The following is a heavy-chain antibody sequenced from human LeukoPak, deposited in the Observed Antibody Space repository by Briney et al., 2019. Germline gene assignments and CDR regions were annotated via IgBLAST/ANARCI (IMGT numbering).Heavy chain of an antibody. D-gene: IGHD5-12*01. V-gene: IGHV5-51*01. Sequence: GGSLQISCKGSGYNFTSYWIGWVRQMPGKGLEGMGIIYPGDSDTRYSPPFQGQVTISADKSISTAYLQWSSLKASDTAMYYCVRQVATETHGMDVWGQGTTVTVSS. CDR2: IYPGDSDT. CDR1: GYNFTSYW. CDR3: VRQVATETHGMDV. J-gene: IGHJ6*02.